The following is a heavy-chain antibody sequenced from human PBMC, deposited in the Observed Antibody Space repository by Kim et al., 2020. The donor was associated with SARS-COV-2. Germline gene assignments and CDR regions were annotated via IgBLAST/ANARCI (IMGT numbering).Heavy chain of an antibody. J-gene: IGHJ1*01. D-gene: IGHD6-19*01. Sequence: RVTISVDTSKNQFSLKLSSVTAADTAVYYCARTGTRRIAVAGTPYFQHWGQGTLVTVSS. V-gene: IGHV4-34*01. CDR3: ARTGTRRIAVAGTPYFQH.